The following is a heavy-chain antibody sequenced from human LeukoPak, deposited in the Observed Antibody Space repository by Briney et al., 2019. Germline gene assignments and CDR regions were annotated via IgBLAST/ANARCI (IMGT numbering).Heavy chain of an antibody. V-gene: IGHV4-59*01. J-gene: IGHJ4*02. D-gene: IGHD3-9*01. CDR2: IYYSGST. CDR3: ARGLRSFDWSLYYFDY. CDR1: GGSISSYY. Sequence: SETLSLTCTVSGGSISSYYWSWIRQPPGKGLEWIGYIYYSGSTNYSPSLKSRVTISVETSKNQFSLKLSSVTAADTAVYYCARGLRSFDWSLYYFDYWGQGTLVTVSS.